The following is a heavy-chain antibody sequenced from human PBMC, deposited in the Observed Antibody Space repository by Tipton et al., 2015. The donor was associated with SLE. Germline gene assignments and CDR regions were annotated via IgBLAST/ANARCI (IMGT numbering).Heavy chain of an antibody. V-gene: IGHV4-38-2*02. CDR1: GYSITSGYY. D-gene: IGHD4-11*01. CDR2: MYNSGNT. Sequence: LSLTCTVSGYSITSGYYWGWIRQPPGKGLEWIGSMYNSGNTFYNPSLKSRVTISLDMSKNQFSLKLSSVTAADTAVYYCATSFIYSDWGAFHIWGQGTMVTVSS. J-gene: IGHJ3*02. CDR3: ATSFIYSDWGAFHI.